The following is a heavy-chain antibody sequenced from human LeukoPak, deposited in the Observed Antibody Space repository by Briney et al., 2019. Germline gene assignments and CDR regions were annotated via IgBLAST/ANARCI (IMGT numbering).Heavy chain of an antibody. CDR3: AKGPERATVGITNYYYHYMDV. V-gene: IGHV3-30*02. J-gene: IGHJ6*03. D-gene: IGHD1-26*01. Sequence: GGSLRLSCAGSGFTFSNFGMHWARQAPGKGLEWVTFIGNDGRNKKYGDSVKGRFTISRDNSKNTLSLQLSSLRGEDTAVYFCAKGPERATVGITNYYYHYMDVWGKGTTVTISS. CDR1: GFTFSNFG. CDR2: IGNDGRNK.